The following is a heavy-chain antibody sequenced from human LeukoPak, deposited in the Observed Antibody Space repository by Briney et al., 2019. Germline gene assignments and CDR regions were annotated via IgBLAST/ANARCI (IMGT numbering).Heavy chain of an antibody. CDR1: GITLSNAW. V-gene: IGHV3-15*01. Sequence: PGGSLRLSCAASGITLSNAWMTWVRQAPGKGLEWVGRIKTKTDVGTTDYAAPVKGRFTISRDDSKNTVYLQMNSLRSGDTAVYYCTTDVSWGQGTLVTVSP. CDR2: IKTKTDVGTT. CDR3: TTDVS. J-gene: IGHJ4*02.